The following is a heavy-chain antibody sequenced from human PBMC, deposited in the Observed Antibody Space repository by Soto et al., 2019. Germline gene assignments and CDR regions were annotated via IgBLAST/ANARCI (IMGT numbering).Heavy chain of an antibody. CDR2: ISSSSSYI. Sequence: PGGSLSLSCTASGFTFSSYSMNWVRQAPGKGLEWVSSISSSSSYIYYADSVKGRFTISRDNAKNSLYLQMNSLRAEDTAVYYCARVPSRSPLSDFVFNIVVVPSPRYYYGMDVWGQGTTVTVSS. V-gene: IGHV3-21*01. CDR3: ARVPSRSPLSDFVFNIVVVPSPRYYYGMDV. CDR1: GFTFSSYS. D-gene: IGHD2-2*01. J-gene: IGHJ6*02.